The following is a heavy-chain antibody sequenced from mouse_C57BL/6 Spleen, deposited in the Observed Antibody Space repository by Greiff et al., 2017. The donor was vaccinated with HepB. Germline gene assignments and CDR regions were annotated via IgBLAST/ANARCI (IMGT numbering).Heavy chain of an antibody. Sequence: VQLQQSGAELVRPGASVTLSCKASGYTFTDYEMHWVKQTPVHGLEWIGAIDPETGGTAYNQKFKGKAILTADKSSSTAHMELRSLTSEDSAVYYCTRRGFDYWGQGTTLTVSS. CDR3: TRRGFDY. CDR2: IDPETGGT. CDR1: GYTFTDYE. V-gene: IGHV1-15*01. J-gene: IGHJ2*01.